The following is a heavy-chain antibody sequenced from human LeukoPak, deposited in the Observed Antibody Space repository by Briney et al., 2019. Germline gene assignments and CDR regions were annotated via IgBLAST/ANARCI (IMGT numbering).Heavy chain of an antibody. CDR3: ARGDYYGSGSHYYYYYMDV. CDR1: GGSFSGYY. J-gene: IGHJ6*03. Sequence: SETLSLTCAVYGGSFSGYYWSWIRQPPGKGLEWIGEINHSGSTNYNPSLKSRVTISVDTSKNQFSLKLSSVTAADTAVYHCARGDYYGSGSHYYYYYMDVWGKGTTVTVSS. V-gene: IGHV4-34*01. CDR2: INHSGST. D-gene: IGHD3-10*01.